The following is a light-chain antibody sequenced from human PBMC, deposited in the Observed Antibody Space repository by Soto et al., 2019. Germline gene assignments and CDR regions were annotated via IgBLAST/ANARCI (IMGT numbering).Light chain of an antibody. CDR3: QQYTSYPFT. CDR2: DAS. CDR1: QSISSW. Sequence: DIQMTQSPSTLSASVGDRVTITCRASQSISSWLAWYQQKPGKAPKLLIYDASSLESGVPSRFSGSGSGTEFTLTISSLQPDDFAPYYCQQYTSYPFTFGPGNKVDIK. J-gene: IGKJ3*01. V-gene: IGKV1-5*01.